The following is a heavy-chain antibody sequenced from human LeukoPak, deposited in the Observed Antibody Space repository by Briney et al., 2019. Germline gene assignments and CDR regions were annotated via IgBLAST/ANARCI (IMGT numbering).Heavy chain of an antibody. J-gene: IGHJ4*02. V-gene: IGHV4-4*02. D-gene: IGHD3-16*02. CDR2: IYHSGST. Sequence: PSGTLSLTCAVSGGSISSSNWWSWVRQPPGKGLEWIGEIYHSGSTNYNPSLKSRVTISVDKSKNQFSLKLSSVTAADTAVYYCARGGSDSYVWGSYRYAFDYWGQGTLVTVSS. CDR1: GGSISSSNW. CDR3: ARGGSDSYVWGSYRYAFDY.